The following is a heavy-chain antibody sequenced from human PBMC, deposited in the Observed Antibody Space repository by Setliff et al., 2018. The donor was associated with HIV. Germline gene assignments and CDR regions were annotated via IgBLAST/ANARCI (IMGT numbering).Heavy chain of an antibody. CDR1: GYTFTGYF. J-gene: IGHJ4*02. V-gene: IGHV1-2*06. CDR2: IIPNSAGT. D-gene: IGHD2-15*01. Sequence: ASVKVSCKASGYTFTGYFIHWVRQAPGQGLEWMGRIIPNSAGTNYAQKFQGRVTMTRDTSISTAYMELSRLRSDDTAVYYCARSRGGVVTNYWGQGTLVTVSS. CDR3: ARSRGGVVTNY.